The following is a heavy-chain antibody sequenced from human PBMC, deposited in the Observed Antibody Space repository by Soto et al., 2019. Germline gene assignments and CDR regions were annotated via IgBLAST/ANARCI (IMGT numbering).Heavy chain of an antibody. CDR2: IYTSGST. Sequence: SETLSLTCTVSCGSISSYCWSCIRQPSWEGLEWIGRIYTSGSTNYNPSLKSRVTMSVDTSKNQFSLKLSSVTAEDTAVYYCARQELELTPSYNWFDPWGQGTMVTVSS. V-gene: IGHV4-4*07. J-gene: IGHJ5*02. CDR3: ARQELELTPSYNWFDP. CDR1: CGSISSYC. D-gene: IGHD1-7*01.